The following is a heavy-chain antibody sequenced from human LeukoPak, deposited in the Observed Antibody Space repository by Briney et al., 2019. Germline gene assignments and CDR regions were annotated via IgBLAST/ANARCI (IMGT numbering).Heavy chain of an antibody. CDR1: GFTFSSYA. Sequence: GRSLRLSCAASGFTFSSYAMHWVRQAPGKGLEWVAVISYDGSNKYYADSVKGRFTISRDNSKNTLYLQMNSLRAEDTAVYYCAREDDRGYFDYWGQGTLVTVSS. V-gene: IGHV3-30-3*01. D-gene: IGHD3-22*01. CDR3: AREDDRGYFDY. J-gene: IGHJ4*02. CDR2: ISYDGSNK.